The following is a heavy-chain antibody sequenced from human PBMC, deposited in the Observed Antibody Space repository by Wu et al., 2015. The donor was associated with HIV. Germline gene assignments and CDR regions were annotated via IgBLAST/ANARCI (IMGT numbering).Heavy chain of an antibody. CDR3: ASDDCSSTSCYTGGYYYYYYMDV. Sequence: QVQLVQSGAEVKKPGSSVKVSCKASGGTFSSYAISWVRQAPGQGLEWMGGIIPIFGTANYAQKFQGRVTITADESTSTAYMELSSLRSEDTAVYYCASDDCSSTSCYTGGYYYYYYMDVWGKGTTVTVSS. D-gene: IGHD2-2*02. CDR2: IIPIFGTA. J-gene: IGHJ6*03. V-gene: IGHV1-69*12. CDR1: GGTFSSYA.